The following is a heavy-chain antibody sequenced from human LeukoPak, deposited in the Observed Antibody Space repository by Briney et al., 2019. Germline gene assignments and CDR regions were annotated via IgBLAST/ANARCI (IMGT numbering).Heavy chain of an antibody. CDR3: ASGYYYDSSGLLAGPKGAFDI. J-gene: IGHJ3*02. Sequence: PSETLSLTCTVSGGSISSSSYYWGWIRQPPGKGLEWIGSIYYSGSTYYNPSLKSRVTISVDTSKNQFPLKLSSVTAADTAVYYCASGYYYDSSGLLAGPKGAFDIWGQGTMVTVSS. D-gene: IGHD3-22*01. V-gene: IGHV4-39*01. CDR1: GGSISSSSYY. CDR2: IYYSGST.